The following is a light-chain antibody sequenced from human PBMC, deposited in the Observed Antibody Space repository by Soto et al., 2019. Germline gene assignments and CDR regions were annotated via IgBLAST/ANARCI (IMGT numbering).Light chain of an antibody. J-gene: IGLJ2*01. V-gene: IGLV2-14*03. CDR1: SSDVGNYNY. CDR3: RSYTRTSNVI. Sequence: SALTQPASVSGSPGQSITISCTGTSSDVGNYNYVSWYQQHPGKAPKLIIFDVSNRPSGISNRFSGSKSGNTASLTISGLQTEDEADYYCRSYTRTSNVIFGGGTKLTVL. CDR2: DVS.